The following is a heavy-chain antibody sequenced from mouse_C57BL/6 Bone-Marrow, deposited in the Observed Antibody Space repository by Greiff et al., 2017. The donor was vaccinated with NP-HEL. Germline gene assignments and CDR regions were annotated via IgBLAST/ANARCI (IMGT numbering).Heavy chain of an antibody. CDR1: GYTFTSYW. J-gene: IGHJ3*01. V-gene: IGHV1-7*01. D-gene: IGHD3-3*01. CDR3: ARGCLGAWFAY. Sequence: QVHVKQSGAELAKPGASVKLSCKASGYTFTSYWMHWVKQRPGQGLEWIGYINPSSGYTKYNQKFKDKATLTADKSSSTAYMQLSSLTYEDSAVYYCARGCLGAWFAYWGQGTLVTVSA. CDR2: INPSSGYT.